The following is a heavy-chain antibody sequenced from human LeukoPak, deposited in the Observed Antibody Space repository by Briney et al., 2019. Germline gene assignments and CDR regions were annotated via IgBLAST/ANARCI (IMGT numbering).Heavy chain of an antibody. J-gene: IGHJ4*02. D-gene: IGHD4-17*01. CDR3: ARARADYGDYFFDY. CDR1: GGSISSYY. CDR2: ISYSGST. Sequence: SETLSLTCTVAGGSISSYYWSWIRQPPGKRLEWIGSISYSGSTNYNPFLKSRITISVDTSKNQFSLKLSSVTAADTAVYYCARARADYGDYFFDYWGQGTLVTVSS. V-gene: IGHV4-59*01.